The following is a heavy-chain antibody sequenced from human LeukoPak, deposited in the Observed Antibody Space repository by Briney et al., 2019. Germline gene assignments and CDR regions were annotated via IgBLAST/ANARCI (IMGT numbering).Heavy chain of an antibody. J-gene: IGHJ4*02. V-gene: IGHV5-51*01. D-gene: IGHD3-10*01. CDR2: IYPADSDT. CDR3: ARQSRDGSKTRGYYFDY. Sequence: GESPKISCQVSGYSFTNYWIGWVRQMPGKGLESMGIIYPADSDTTYSSSFQGQVTISVDKSISTVYLQWSSLKASDTAMYYCARQSRDGSKTRGYYFDYWGQGTLVTVSS. CDR1: GYSFTNYW.